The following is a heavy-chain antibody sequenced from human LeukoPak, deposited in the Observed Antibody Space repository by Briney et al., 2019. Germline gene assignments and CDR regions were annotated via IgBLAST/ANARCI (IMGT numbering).Heavy chain of an antibody. CDR1: GGSIRSDH. Sequence: SETLSLTCTVSGGSIRSDHWSWIRQPPGKGLELIAYISYSGSTNYNPSLNSRVTISLDMSKNQVSLKLTSVTAADTALYYCARLFAIGSSHSITHHSLDLWGRGTLVTVSS. J-gene: IGHJ2*01. CDR3: ARLFAIGSSHSITHHSLDL. V-gene: IGHV4-59*01. D-gene: IGHD1-26*01. CDR2: ISYSGST.